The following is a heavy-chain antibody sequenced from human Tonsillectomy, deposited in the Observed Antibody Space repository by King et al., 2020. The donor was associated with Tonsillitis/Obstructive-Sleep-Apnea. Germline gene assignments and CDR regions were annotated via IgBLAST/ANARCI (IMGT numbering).Heavy chain of an antibody. Sequence: QLVQSGAEVKKPGASVKVSCKASGYTFTGYYVHWVRQAPGQGPEWMGWINPNSGGTKYAQKFQGWVTMTRDTSISTANMELSRLKSDDTAVYYCVRGHYERWLKFDHWGQGTLVTVSS. D-gene: IGHD5-24*01. J-gene: IGHJ4*02. CDR1: GYTFTGYY. V-gene: IGHV1-2*04. CDR2: INPNSGGT. CDR3: VRGHYERWLKFDH.